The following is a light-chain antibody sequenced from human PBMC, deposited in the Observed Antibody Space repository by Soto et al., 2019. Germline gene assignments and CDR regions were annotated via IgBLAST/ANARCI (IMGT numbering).Light chain of an antibody. Sequence: EIVLTQSPATLSLSPGETATLSCRADQSISGNFLAWYQQKPGQAPRLLLSYASNRATGVPDRFSGVGSGTDFTLTISRLENEDFAVYYCQQYGSSGTFGQGTKVDIK. CDR3: QQYGSSGT. V-gene: IGKV3-20*01. J-gene: IGKJ1*01. CDR1: QSISGNF. CDR2: YAS.